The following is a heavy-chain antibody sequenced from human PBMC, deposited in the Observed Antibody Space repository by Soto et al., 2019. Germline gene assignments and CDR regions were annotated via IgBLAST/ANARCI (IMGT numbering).Heavy chain of an antibody. CDR2: INHRGST. J-gene: IGHJ4*02. CDR3: ARLVYGDFDY. D-gene: IGHD4-17*01. V-gene: IGHV4-34*02. CDR1: GGSFRDYY. Sequence: QVQLQQWGAGLLKPSETLSLTCAVYGGSFRDYYWSWIRQSPGKGLEWIGEINHRGSTTYNPSLKSRVTMSLATSKNQFSLELRSVTPADTAVYYCARLVYGDFDYWGQGSLVTVSS.